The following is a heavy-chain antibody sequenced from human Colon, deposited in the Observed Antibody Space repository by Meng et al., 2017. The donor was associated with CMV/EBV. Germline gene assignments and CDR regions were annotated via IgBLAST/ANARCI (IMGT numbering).Heavy chain of an antibody. V-gene: IGHV3-48*03. Sequence: GESLKISCAASGFNFNRSEMNWVRQAPGKGPEWVSYISSAGTTIKYTDSVKGRFTISRDNAKSSLYLQMSSLRVEDTALYCCARALAVASPWGQGTLVTVSS. CDR3: ARALAVASP. CDR1: GFNFNRSE. CDR2: ISSAGTTI. D-gene: IGHD6-19*01. J-gene: IGHJ4*02.